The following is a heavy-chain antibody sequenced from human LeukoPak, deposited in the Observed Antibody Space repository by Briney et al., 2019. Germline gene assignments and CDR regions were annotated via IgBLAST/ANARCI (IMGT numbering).Heavy chain of an antibody. CDR1: GYTFTSYG. Sequence: GASVKVSCKASGYTFTSYGISWVRQAPGQGLEWMGWISAYNGNTNYAQKLQGRVTMTTDTSTSTVYMELRSLRSDDTAVFYCARSDGYSGYDYFDYWGQGTLVTVSS. D-gene: IGHD5-12*01. CDR2: ISAYNGNT. V-gene: IGHV1-18*01. J-gene: IGHJ4*02. CDR3: ARSDGYSGYDYFDY.